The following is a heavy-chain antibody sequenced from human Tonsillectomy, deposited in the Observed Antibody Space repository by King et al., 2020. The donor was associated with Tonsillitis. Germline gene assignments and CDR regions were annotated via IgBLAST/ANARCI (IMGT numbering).Heavy chain of an antibody. V-gene: IGHV3-30*03. Sequence: VQLVESGGGVVQPGRSLRLSCAASGFTFSSYAMHWVRQAPGKGLEWVAVISYDGSNKYYVDTVQGRFTISRDNSKNTLYLHMNSLRAEDTDVYYCPRGVVSYEAFDIWGQGKMVTVSS. CDR3: PRGVVSYEAFDI. CDR2: ISYDGSNK. CDR1: GFTFSSYA. D-gene: IGHD2-8*02. J-gene: IGHJ3*02.